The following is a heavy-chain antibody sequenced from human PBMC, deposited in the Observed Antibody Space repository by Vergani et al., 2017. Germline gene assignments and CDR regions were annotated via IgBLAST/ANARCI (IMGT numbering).Heavy chain of an antibody. CDR3: ARLIFGVVNVFDY. J-gene: IGHJ4*02. D-gene: IGHD3-3*01. Sequence: QVQLQESGPGLVKPSETLSLTCAVSGYSISSGYYWGWIRQPPGKGLEWIGSIYYSGSTYYNPSLKSRVTISVDTSKNQFSLKLSSVTAADTAVYYCARLIFGVVNVFDYWGQGTLVTVSS. V-gene: IGHV4-38-2*01. CDR1: GYSISSGYY. CDR2: IYYSGST.